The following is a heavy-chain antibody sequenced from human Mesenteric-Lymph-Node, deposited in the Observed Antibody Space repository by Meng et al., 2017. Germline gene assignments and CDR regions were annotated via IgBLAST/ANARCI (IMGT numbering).Heavy chain of an antibody. CDR3: AKASTVRGFDP. CDR2: ITGSGGNT. V-gene: IGHV3-23*01. Sequence: EVQLLESGGGLVQPGWSLRLSCAASGFTFSNYAMSWVRQAPGKGLEWVSVITGSGGNTYYADSMKGRFTISRDNSKNTLYLQMNSLRAEDTAVYYCAKASTVRGFDPWGQGTLVTVSS. D-gene: IGHD3-10*02. CDR1: GFTFSNYA. J-gene: IGHJ5*02.